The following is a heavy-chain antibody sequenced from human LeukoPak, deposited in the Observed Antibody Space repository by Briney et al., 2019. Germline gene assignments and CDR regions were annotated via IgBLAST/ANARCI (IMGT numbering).Heavy chain of an antibody. J-gene: IGHJ6*03. V-gene: IGHV4-30-4*01. D-gene: IGHD3-16*02. CDR3: ARIVFHYMDV. CDR2: IYNSGTI. Sequence: SETLSLTCTVSGGSISSGDYYWSWIRQPPGKGLEWIGYIYNSGTIYYNPSLKSRVTISVDTSKNQFSLKLSSVTAADTAVYYCARIVFHYMDVWGKGTTVTVSS. CDR1: GGSISSGDYY.